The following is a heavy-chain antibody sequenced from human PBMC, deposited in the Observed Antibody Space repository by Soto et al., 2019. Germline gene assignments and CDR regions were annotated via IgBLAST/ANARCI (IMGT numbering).Heavy chain of an antibody. Sequence: QLQLQESGPGLVKPSETLSLTCTVSGGSISSSSYYWGWIRQPPGKGLEWIGSIYYSGSTYYNPSLKSRVTISVDTSKNQFSLKLSSVTAADTAVYYCARHVEGGGDYYDSSGYYYPFDYWGQGTLVTVSS. CDR2: IYYSGST. J-gene: IGHJ4*02. CDR1: GGSISSSSYY. D-gene: IGHD3-22*01. V-gene: IGHV4-39*01. CDR3: ARHVEGGGDYYDSSGYYYPFDY.